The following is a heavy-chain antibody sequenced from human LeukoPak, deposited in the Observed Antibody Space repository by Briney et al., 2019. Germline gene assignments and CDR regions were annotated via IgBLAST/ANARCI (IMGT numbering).Heavy chain of an antibody. D-gene: IGHD6-13*01. Sequence: GGSLRLSCAASGFTFSRYVMHWVRQAPGKGLEYVSAISHNGLSTYYVDSVKGRFTISRDNAKNSLYLQMSSLRGEDTAVYYCARGGYSHYDYWGPGTLVTVSS. J-gene: IGHJ4*02. CDR3: ARGGYSHYDY. V-gene: IGHV3-64*02. CDR2: ISHNGLST. CDR1: GFTFSRYV.